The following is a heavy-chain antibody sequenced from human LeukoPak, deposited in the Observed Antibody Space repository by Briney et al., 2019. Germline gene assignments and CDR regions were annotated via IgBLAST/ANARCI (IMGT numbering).Heavy chain of an antibody. V-gene: IGHV4-34*01. D-gene: IGHD4-23*01. CDR1: GFTFSSYS. J-gene: IGHJ4*02. CDR3: ARSHDYGGPFDY. Sequence: GSLRLSCAASGFTFSSYSMSWVRQAPGKGLEWIGEINHSGSTNYNPSLKSRVTISVDTSKNQFSLKLSSVTAADTAVYYCARSHDYGGPFDYWGQGTLVTVSS. CDR2: INHSGST.